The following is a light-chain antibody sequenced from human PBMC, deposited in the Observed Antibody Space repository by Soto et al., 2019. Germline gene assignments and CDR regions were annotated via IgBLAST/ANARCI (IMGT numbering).Light chain of an antibody. V-gene: IGKV3-15*01. Sequence: EVVLTQSPATLSVSPGERATLSCRASQTVGTNLAWYPQRPGQAPRLLIYGASTRATGIPARFSGSGSGSEFTLNISSLQSDDFAVYYCQQYNKWPLFTFGPGTRVDNK. CDR1: QTVGTN. CDR3: QQYNKWPLFT. CDR2: GAS. J-gene: IGKJ3*01.